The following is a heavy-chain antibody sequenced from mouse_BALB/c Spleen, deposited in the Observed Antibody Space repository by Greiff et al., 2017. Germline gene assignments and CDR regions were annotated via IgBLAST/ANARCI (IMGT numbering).Heavy chain of an antibody. CDR3: ALRLRYYAMDY. Sequence: VQLQQSGAELVKPGASVKLSCTASGFNIKDTYMHWVKQRPEQGLEWIGRIDPANGNTKYDPKFQGKATITADTSSNTAYLQLSSLTSEDTAVYYCALRLRYYAMDYWGQGTSVTVSS. V-gene: IGHV14-3*02. CDR1: GFNIKDTY. D-gene: IGHD3-1*01. J-gene: IGHJ4*01. CDR2: IDPANGNT.